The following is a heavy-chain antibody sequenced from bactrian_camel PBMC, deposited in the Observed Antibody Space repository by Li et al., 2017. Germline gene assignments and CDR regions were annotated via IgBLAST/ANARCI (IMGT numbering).Heavy chain of an antibody. CDR3: ATAAWYLLPFNS. J-gene: IGHJ4*01. V-gene: IGHV3S1*01. CDR1: GSLFNTYY. CDR2: IATGSSNT. Sequence: VQLVESGGGLVQPGGSLRLSCTASGSLFNTYYLRWVRQAPGKEREGVARIATGSSNTYYADSVKGRFAISRNNAKNTLYLQLNSLKTEDTAMYYCATAAWYLLPFNSWGQGTQVTVSS. D-gene: IGHD2*01.